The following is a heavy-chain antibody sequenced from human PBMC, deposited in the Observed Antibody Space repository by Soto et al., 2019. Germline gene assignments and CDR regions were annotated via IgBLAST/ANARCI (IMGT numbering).Heavy chain of an antibody. CDR3: ARAPPDPSSSRRHFDY. Sequence: QVQLQESGPGLVKPSETLSLTCTVSGGSISSYYWSWIRQPPGKGLEWIGYIYYRGSTNYNPSLKSRVTISVDTSKNQFSLKLSSVTAADTAVYYCARAPPDPSSSRRHFDYWGQGTLVTVSS. CDR1: GGSISSYY. V-gene: IGHV4-59*08. CDR2: IYYRGST. J-gene: IGHJ4*02. D-gene: IGHD6-13*01.